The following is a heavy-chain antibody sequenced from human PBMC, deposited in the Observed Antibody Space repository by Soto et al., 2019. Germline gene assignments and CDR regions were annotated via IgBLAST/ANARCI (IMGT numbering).Heavy chain of an antibody. CDR1: GVSVSSGYSY. CDR3: AKENYGGNPFDY. Sequence: PSETLSLTCTVSGVSVSSGYSYWSWIRQHPGKGLEWIGCIYYSGTTHYNPSLQSRVTISVDTSKNHFSLSLSSVTAADTAVYYCAKENYGGNPFDYWGQGTLVNVSS. V-gene: IGHV4-31*03. D-gene: IGHD4-17*01. CDR2: IYYSGTT. J-gene: IGHJ4*02.